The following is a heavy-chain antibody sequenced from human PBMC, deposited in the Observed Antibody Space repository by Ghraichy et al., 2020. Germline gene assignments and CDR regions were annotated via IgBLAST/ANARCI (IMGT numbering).Heavy chain of an antibody. CDR1: GFTFSSYG. CDR3: ARGTTPVAGITYYYYMDV. CDR2: IWYDGSNK. D-gene: IGHD6-19*01. J-gene: IGHJ6*03. V-gene: IGHV3-33*01. Sequence: LSLTCAASGFTFSSYGMHWVRQAPGKGLEWVAVIWYDGSNKYYADSVKGRFTISRDNSKNTLYLQMNSLRAEDTAVYYCARGTTPVAGITYYYYMDVWGKGTTVTVSS.